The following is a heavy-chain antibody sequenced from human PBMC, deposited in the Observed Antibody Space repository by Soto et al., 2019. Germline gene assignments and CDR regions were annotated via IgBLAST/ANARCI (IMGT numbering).Heavy chain of an antibody. V-gene: IGHV1-69*01. J-gene: IGHJ6*02. Sequence: QVQLVQSGAEVKKPGASVKVSCKASGDTFSSYAISWVRQAPGQGLEWMGGIIPIFGTANYAQKIHDRVTITADESTSTPYMVLSSMRSEDTAVDYGARHGTFYRSTGCPMDVCGQGTTVSV. CDR1: GDTFSSYA. CDR2: IIPIFGTA. D-gene: IGHD1-7*01. CDR3: ARHGTFYRSTGCPMDV.